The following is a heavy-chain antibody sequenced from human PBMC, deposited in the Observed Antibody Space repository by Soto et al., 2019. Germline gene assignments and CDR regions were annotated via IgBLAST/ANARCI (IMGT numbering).Heavy chain of an antibody. D-gene: IGHD3-22*01. CDR3: AREGAYYYDSSVLRII. J-gene: IGHJ3*02. V-gene: IGHV4-31*03. CDR2: IYYSGST. CDR1: GGSISSGGYY. Sequence: SETLSLTCTVSGGSISSGGYYWSWIRQHPGKGLEWIGYIYYSGSTYYNPSLKSRVTISVDTSKNQFSLKLSSVTAADTAVYYCAREGAYYYDSSVLRIIWGQGTMVT.